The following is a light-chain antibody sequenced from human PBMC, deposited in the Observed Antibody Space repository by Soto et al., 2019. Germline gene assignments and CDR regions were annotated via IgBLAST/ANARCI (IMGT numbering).Light chain of an antibody. CDR2: DAS. CDR1: QSLTRW. V-gene: IGKV1-5*01. Sequence: DIQMTQSPSTLSASVGDRVTITCRASQSLTRWLAWYQEKPGKAPKLLIHDASTLENGVPLRFGGSGSGTEFTLTISSLQPDDFAVYYCQQRSNWPLLTFGGGTKVDIK. CDR3: QQRSNWPLLT. J-gene: IGKJ4*01.